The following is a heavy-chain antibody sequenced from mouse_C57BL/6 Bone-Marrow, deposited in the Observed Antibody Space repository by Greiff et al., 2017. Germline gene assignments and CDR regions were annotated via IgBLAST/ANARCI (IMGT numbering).Heavy chain of an antibody. CDR3: TRYGSSSFAY. D-gene: IGHD1-1*01. J-gene: IGHJ3*01. CDR1: GFTFSSYA. Sequence: DVMLVESGGGLVKPGGSLKLSCAASGFTFSSYAMSWVRQTPEKRLEWVATISDGGSYTYYPDNVKGRFTISRDNAKNNLYLQMSQLKSEDTAVYYCTRYGSSSFAYWGQGTLVTVSA. V-gene: IGHV5-4*03. CDR2: ISDGGSYT.